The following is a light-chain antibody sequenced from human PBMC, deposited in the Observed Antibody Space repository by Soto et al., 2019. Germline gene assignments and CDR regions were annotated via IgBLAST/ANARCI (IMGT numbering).Light chain of an antibody. J-gene: IGLJ2*01. CDR2: GNX. Sequence: QSVLTQPPSVSGAPGQRVTISCTGSSSNIGAGYDVHWYQQLPGTAPKLLIYGNXXXPXXXXXXXXGSKSGTSASLAITGLQAEXEADYYCQSYDSSLSGNVVFGGGTKLTVL. CDR3: QSYDSSLSGNVV. CDR1: SSNIGAGYD. V-gene: IGLV1-40*01.